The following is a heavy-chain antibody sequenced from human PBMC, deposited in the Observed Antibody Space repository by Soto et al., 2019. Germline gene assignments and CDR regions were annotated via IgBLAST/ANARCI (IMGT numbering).Heavy chain of an antibody. J-gene: IGHJ4*02. CDR1: GGSISSGGYS. D-gene: IGHD5-12*01. CDR2: IYRSGST. CDR3: AARYSGYDWDYFDY. V-gene: IGHV4-30-2*01. Sequence: SETLSLTCAVSGGSISSGGYSWSWIRQPPGKGLEWIGYIYRSGSTYYNPSLKSRVTISVDRSKNQFSLKLSSVTAADTAVYYCAARYSGYDWDYFDYWGQGTLVTVSS.